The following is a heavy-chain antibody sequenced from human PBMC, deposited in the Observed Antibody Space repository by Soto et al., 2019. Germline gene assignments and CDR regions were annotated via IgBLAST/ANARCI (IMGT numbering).Heavy chain of an antibody. J-gene: IGHJ4*02. Sequence: GGSLRLSCSASGFTFSTYDMHWVRQAPGKGLEYVSAISNNGGSTYYADSVKGRFTISRDNSKNMLYLQMDSLRAEDTTGYYCASTSKMYGNSWYVRLDYWGQGTLVTVSS. CDR3: ASTSKMYGNSWYVRLDY. V-gene: IGHV3-64*04. CDR1: GFTFSTYD. D-gene: IGHD6-13*01. CDR2: ISNNGGST.